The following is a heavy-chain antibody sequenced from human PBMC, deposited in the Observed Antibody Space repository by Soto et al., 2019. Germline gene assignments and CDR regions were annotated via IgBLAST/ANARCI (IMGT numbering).Heavy chain of an antibody. CDR2: IIPIFGTA. Sequence: GASVKVSCKASGGTFSSYAISLVRQAPGQGLEWMGGIIPIFGTANYAQKFQGRVTITADESTSTAYMELSSLRSEDTAVYYCARDRGYGGYDYECYFDYWGPGTLVTVSS. CDR3: ARDRGYGGYDYECYFDY. CDR1: GGTFSSYA. V-gene: IGHV1-69*13. J-gene: IGHJ4*01. D-gene: IGHD5-12*01.